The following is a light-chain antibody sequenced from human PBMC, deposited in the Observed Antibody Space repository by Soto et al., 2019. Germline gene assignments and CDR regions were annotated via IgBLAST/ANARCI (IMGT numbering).Light chain of an antibody. Sequence: EIVMTQSPATLSVSPGERATLSCRASQSVSSNLAWYQQKPGQAPSLLISGASARATGVPARFSSSGSGTQLTIPIINLQSEDFAVYYCQQYNNWPYTFGQGTKLEI. CDR1: QSVSSN. CDR3: QQYNNWPYT. J-gene: IGKJ2*01. CDR2: GAS. V-gene: IGKV3-15*01.